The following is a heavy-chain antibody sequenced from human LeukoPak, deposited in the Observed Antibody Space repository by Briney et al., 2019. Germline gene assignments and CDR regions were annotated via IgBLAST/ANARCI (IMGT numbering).Heavy chain of an antibody. CDR3: VRHNYGYDY. CDR2: YHNDGNSV. D-gene: IGHD3-10*01. Sequence: GGALRLSCAASGFDFRRYWMHWVRQVPGKEVVWVSPYHNDGNSVSYADCVKGRFTVSRDNAKNTLYLQMNRLSAEDKHVYYCVRHNYGYDYWGQGTQVTVSS. V-gene: IGHV3-74*01. J-gene: IGHJ4*02. CDR1: GFDFRRYW.